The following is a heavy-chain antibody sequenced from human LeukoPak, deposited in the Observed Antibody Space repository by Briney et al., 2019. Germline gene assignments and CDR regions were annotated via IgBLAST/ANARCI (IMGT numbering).Heavy chain of an antibody. Sequence: SETLSLTCTVSGGSVSSVNHYWSWMRQPPGKGLEWIGYIHYSGSTTYNPPLKSRVTISIDTSKTQFSLKLSSVTAADTALYYCARVDYYHYYMDVWGTGTTVTVSS. V-gene: IGHV4-61*01. CDR3: ARVDYYHYYMDV. CDR2: IHYSGST. CDR1: GGSVSSVNHY. J-gene: IGHJ6*03.